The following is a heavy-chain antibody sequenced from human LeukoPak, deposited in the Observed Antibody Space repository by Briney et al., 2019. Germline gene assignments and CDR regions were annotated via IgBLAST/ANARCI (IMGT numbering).Heavy chain of an antibody. CDR3: ARGGTSRLGELALPDY. D-gene: IGHD3-16*02. CDR2: ISGGAGTI. J-gene: IGHJ4*02. CDR1: GFTFGAFE. V-gene: IGHV3-48*03. Sequence: GGSLRLSCAASGFTFGAFEMNWVRQAPGKGLEWISFISGGAGTIYYADSVKGRFTISRDNGKNSLFLQMNSLRAEDTAIYYCARGGTSRLGELALPDYWGQGTLVTVSS.